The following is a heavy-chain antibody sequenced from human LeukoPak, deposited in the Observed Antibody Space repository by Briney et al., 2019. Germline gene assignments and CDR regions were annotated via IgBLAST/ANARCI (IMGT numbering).Heavy chain of an antibody. V-gene: IGHV3-48*03. CDR3: ARVLVNYFDY. CDR1: GFTFNSYE. J-gene: IGHJ4*02. D-gene: IGHD3-9*01. Sequence: LRLSCAASGFTFNSYEMNWGRPAPGKGLEWGSYISSSGTTMFYAEPVKGRFTISRDHAKNSVSLQMNSLRAEDTAVYYCARVLVNYFDYWGQGTLVTVSS. CDR2: ISSSGTTM.